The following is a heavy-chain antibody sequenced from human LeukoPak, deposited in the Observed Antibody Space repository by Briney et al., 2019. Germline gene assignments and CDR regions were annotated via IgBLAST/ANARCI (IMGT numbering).Heavy chain of an antibody. D-gene: IGHD6-19*01. CDR2: IHTSGST. CDR1: GGSISTYY. J-gene: IGHJ4*01. V-gene: IGHV4-4*07. Sequence: MASETLSLTCSVSGGSISTYYWSWIRQPAGKGLEWIAQIHTSGSTNFNPSLKSRVSISMDTPNNQFSLTISSVTAADTAIYYCAGRGLSTGWTFDYWGHGTLVTVSS. CDR3: AGRGLSTGWTFDY.